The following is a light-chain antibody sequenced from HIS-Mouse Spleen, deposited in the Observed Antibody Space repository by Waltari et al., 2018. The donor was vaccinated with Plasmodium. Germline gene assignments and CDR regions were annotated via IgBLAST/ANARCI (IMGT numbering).Light chain of an antibody. CDR2: GAS. J-gene: IGKJ1*01. CDR3: QQYNNWPPIT. V-gene: IGKV3-15*01. Sequence: EIVMTQSPATLSVSPGERATLSCRASQSVSSNLAWYQQNPGQAPRHLIYGASTRVTGIPARLSGSGSGTEFTLIISSLQSEDFAVYYCQQYNNWPPITFGQGTKVEIK. CDR1: QSVSSN.